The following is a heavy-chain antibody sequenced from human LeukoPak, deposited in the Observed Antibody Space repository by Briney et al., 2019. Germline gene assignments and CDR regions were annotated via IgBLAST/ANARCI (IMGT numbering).Heavy chain of an antibody. Sequence: GGSLRLSCAASGFTFSSYSMNWVRQAPGKGLEWVSSISSSSSYIYYADSVKGRFTISRDNAKNSLYLQMNSLRAEDTAVYYCARESGTCAFDIWGQGTMVTVSS. CDR2: ISSSSSYI. CDR3: ARESGTCAFDI. CDR1: GFTFSSYS. D-gene: IGHD3-10*01. V-gene: IGHV3-21*01. J-gene: IGHJ3*02.